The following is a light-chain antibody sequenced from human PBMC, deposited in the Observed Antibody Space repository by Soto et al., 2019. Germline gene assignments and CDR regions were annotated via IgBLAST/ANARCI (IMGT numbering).Light chain of an antibody. CDR2: KVS. Sequence: EVVMTQSPLSLPVTLGQPASISCRSSQSLVNSDGNTYLNWFQQRPGQSPRRLIYKVSNRDSGVRDRFSGSGSGTDFTLKISRVEAEDVGVYYGMQGTHWPRTFGQGTKVEIK. CDR1: QSLVNSDGNTY. CDR3: MQGTHWPRT. V-gene: IGKV2-30*01. J-gene: IGKJ1*01.